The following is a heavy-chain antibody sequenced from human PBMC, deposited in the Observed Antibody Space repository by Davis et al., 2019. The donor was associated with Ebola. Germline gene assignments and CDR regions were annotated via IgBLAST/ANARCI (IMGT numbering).Heavy chain of an antibody. D-gene: IGHD3-9*01. CDR3: ARDAFSLSRYDTEDH. Sequence: PGGSLRLSCAASGFTFYRYEMNWVRQAPGKGLEWASYISGTGTSTFYADSVKGRFTISRDNARDSLYLQMNSLRVEDTAIYYCARDAFSLSRYDTEDHWGQGTLVTVSS. J-gene: IGHJ4*02. CDR2: ISGTGTST. V-gene: IGHV3-48*03. CDR1: GFTFYRYE.